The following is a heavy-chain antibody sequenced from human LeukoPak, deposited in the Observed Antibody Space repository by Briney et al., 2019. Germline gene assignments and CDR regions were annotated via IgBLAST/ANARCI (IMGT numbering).Heavy chain of an antibody. J-gene: IGHJ6*02. CDR2: ISSNGGST. CDR3: ARASYGSESPGPFYYGVDV. D-gene: IGHD3-10*01. V-gene: IGHV3-64*04. Sequence: GGSLRLSCSASGFTFSSYAMHWVRQAPGKGLEYVSAISSNGGSTYYADSVKGRFTISRDNSKNTLYLQMNSLRAEDTAVYYCARASYGSESPGPFYYGVDVWGQGTTVTVSS. CDR1: GFTFSSYA.